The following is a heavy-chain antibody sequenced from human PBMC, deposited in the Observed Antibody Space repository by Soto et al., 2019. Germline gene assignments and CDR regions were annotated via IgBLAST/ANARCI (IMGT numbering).Heavy chain of an antibody. CDR2: IYYSGST. V-gene: IGHV4-30-4*01. CDR1: GGSISSGDNY. D-gene: IGHD2-2*02. J-gene: IGHJ6*02. Sequence: PSETLSLTCTVSGGSISSGDNYWSWIRQPPGKGLEWIGYIYYSGSTYYNPSLKSRVTISVDTSKNQFSLKLSSVTAADTAVYYCARTPPDIVVVPAAIQGYGMDVWGQGTTVTVSS. CDR3: ARTPPDIVVVPAAIQGYGMDV.